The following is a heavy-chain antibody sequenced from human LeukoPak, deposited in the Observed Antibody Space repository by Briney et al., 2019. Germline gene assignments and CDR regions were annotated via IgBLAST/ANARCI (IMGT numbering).Heavy chain of an antibody. CDR3: ARDYEVNYDFWSGYYHY. CDR1: GGTFSSYA. J-gene: IGHJ4*02. V-gene: IGHV1-69*04. D-gene: IGHD3-3*01. Sequence: SVKVSCKASGGTFSSYAISWVRQAPGQGLEWMGRIIPILGIANYAQKFQGRVTITADKSTSTAYMELCSLRSEDTAVYYCARDYEVNYDFWSGYYHYWGQGTLVTVSS. CDR2: IIPILGIA.